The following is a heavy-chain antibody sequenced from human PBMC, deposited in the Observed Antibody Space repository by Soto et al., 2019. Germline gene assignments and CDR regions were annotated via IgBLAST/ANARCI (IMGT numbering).Heavy chain of an antibody. D-gene: IGHD4-17*01. Sequence: SETLSLTCSVSGGSISDKTYYWSWIRQPPGKRLEWIGYVYYSGTTNYNPSLKSRVTISVDLSKNRFSLRLSSVTTADTALYYCARTTAVPNTLRSRYFFDYWGQGTLVTVSS. CDR1: GGSISDKTYY. CDR2: VYYSGTT. V-gene: IGHV4-61*01. J-gene: IGHJ4*02. CDR3: ARTTAVPNTLRSRYFFDY.